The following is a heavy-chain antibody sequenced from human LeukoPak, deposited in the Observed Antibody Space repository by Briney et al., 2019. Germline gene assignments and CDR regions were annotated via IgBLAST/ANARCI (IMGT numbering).Heavy chain of an antibody. Sequence: SVKVSCKASGYTFTSYAMNWVRQAPGQGLEWMGRIIPILGIANYAQKFQGRVTITADKSTSTAYMELSSLRSEDTAVYYCARVGYSYGRYYYYYYGMDVWGQGTTVTVSS. J-gene: IGHJ6*02. V-gene: IGHV1-69*04. CDR3: ARVGYSYGRYYYYYYGMDV. CDR2: IIPILGIA. CDR1: GYTFTSYA. D-gene: IGHD5-18*01.